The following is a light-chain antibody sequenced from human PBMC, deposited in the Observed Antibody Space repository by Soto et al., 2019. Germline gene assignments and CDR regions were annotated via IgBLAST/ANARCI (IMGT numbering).Light chain of an antibody. Sequence: EIVMSQSLATLSVTPGERATLSCRASQDININLAWYQQKAGQAPRLLIYSASTRAAGIPARFSGTGSETDFTLTIDSLQSEDFAVYYCQQYDNWPPYTFGQGT. CDR1: QDININ. V-gene: IGKV3-15*01. CDR3: QQYDNWPPYT. J-gene: IGKJ2*01. CDR2: SAS.